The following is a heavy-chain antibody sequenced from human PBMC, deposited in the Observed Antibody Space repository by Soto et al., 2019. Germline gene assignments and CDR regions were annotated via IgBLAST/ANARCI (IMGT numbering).Heavy chain of an antibody. CDR1: VFTLSSYS. D-gene: IGHD3-3*01. Sequence: GGSLVLACAASVFTLSSYSMSWVRQAPGKGMEWPPSPNQDGSEKYYVDSVKGRFTISRDNAKNSLYLQMNSLRAEDTAVYYCAREAAGGQVTLFGVVTDYYYYGMDVWGQGTTVTVS. V-gene: IGHV3-7*01. CDR2: PNQDGSEK. CDR3: AREAAGGQVTLFGVVTDYYYYGMDV. J-gene: IGHJ6*02.